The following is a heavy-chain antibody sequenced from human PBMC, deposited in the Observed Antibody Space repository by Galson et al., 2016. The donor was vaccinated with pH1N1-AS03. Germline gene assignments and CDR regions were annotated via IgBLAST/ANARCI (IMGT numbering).Heavy chain of an antibody. J-gene: IGHJ4*02. CDR2: IYASGSS. D-gene: IGHD2-2*01. Sequence: ETLSLTCNVSGGSFSTYSWSWIRQPAGKGLEWFGRIYASGSSNYNPSLKSRVTMSLDKSKNQISLKLSSVTAADTAVYYCARGYCSTMSCQWGFDFWGQGTLVTVSS. CDR1: GGSFSTYS. V-gene: IGHV4-4*07. CDR3: ARGYCSTMSCQWGFDF.